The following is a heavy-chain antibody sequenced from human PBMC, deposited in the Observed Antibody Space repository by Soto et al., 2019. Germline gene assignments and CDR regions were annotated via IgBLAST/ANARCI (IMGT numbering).Heavy chain of an antibody. Sequence: LSLTCTVSGGSISSYYWSWIRQPPGKGLEWIGYIYYSGSTNYNPSLKSRVTISVDTSKNQFSLKLSSVTAADTAVYYCARGKDCTNGVCYPFNWFDPWGQGTLVTVSS. CDR3: ARGKDCTNGVCYPFNWFDP. CDR1: GGSISSYY. D-gene: IGHD2-8*01. V-gene: IGHV4-59*01. J-gene: IGHJ5*02. CDR2: IYYSGST.